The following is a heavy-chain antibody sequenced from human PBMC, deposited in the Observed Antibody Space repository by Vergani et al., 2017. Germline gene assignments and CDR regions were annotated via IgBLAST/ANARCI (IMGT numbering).Heavy chain of an antibody. Sequence: EVQLVESGGGLVQPGGSLRLSCAASGFTFSSYEMNWVRQAPGKGLEWVSAITAGGSSTYYADSVKGRFTISRDNSKNTLYLQMNSLRAEDTAVYYCAKSGPYLEWLLLDYWGQGTQVTVSS. V-gene: IGHV3-23*04. CDR1: GFTFSSYE. D-gene: IGHD3-3*01. CDR2: ITAGGSST. CDR3: AKSGPYLEWLLLDY. J-gene: IGHJ4*02.